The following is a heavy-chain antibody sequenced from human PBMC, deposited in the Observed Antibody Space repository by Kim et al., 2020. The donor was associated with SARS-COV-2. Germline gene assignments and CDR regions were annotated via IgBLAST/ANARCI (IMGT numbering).Heavy chain of an antibody. D-gene: IGHD6-13*01. Sequence: SPSVQGQVTISADKSISTAYLQWSSLKASDTAMYYCARLKAEHGLYYFDYWGQGTLVTVSS. V-gene: IGHV5-51*01. J-gene: IGHJ4*02. CDR3: ARLKAEHGLYYFDY.